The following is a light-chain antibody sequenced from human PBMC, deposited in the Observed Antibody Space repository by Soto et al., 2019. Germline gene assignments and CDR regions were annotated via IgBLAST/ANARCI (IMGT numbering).Light chain of an antibody. J-gene: IGLJ2*01. V-gene: IGLV2-8*01. CDR2: EVT. CDR1: SRDGGGYNY. CDR3: SSYAGSDTI. Sequence: QSVLTQPPSASGSPGQSVTISCTVTSRDGGGYNYVSWYQQHAGKAPKLLIYEVTKRPSEVPDRFSGSKSGNTASLTVSGRQSEDEAAYYCSSYAGSDTIFRGGTKLTVL.